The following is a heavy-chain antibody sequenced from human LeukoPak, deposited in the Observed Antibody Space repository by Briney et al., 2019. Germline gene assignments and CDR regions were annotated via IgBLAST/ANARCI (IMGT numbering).Heavy chain of an antibody. D-gene: IGHD2-15*01. Sequence: SETLSLTCTVSGGSISSYYWSWIRQPPGKGLEWIGYIYYSGSTNYNPSLKSRVTISVDTSKNQFSLKLSSMTAADTAVYYCARARCSGGSCYWGWFDPWGQGTLVTVSS. CDR2: IYYSGST. V-gene: IGHV4-59*01. CDR1: GGSISSYY. CDR3: ARARCSGGSCYWGWFDP. J-gene: IGHJ5*02.